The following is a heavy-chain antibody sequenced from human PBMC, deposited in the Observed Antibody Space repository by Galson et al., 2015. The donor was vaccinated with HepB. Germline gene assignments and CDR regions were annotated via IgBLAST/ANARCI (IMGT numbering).Heavy chain of an antibody. V-gene: IGHV4-39*01. CDR3: ARLLVWREGGGYYFDY. CDR2: IYYSGSA. J-gene: IGHJ4*02. D-gene: IGHD2-8*01. Sequence: LSLTCSVSGGSISSSSYYWGWIRKPPGKGLEWIGSIYYSGSAYYNRSLKSRVTISLDMSKNQFSLKLSSVTAADTAVFYCARLLVWREGGGYYFDYWGQGSLVTVSS. CDR1: GGSISSSSYY.